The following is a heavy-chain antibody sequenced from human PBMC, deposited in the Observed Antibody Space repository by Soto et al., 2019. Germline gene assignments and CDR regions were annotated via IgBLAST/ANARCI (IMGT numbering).Heavy chain of an antibody. V-gene: IGHV3-23*01. J-gene: IGHJ4*02. D-gene: IGHD3-10*01. CDR2: ISGSGGST. Sequence: EVQLLESGGGLVQPGGSLRLSCAASGFTFSSYAMSWVRQAPGKGLEWVSAISGSGGSTYYADSVKGRFTISRDNSKNSLYLQMNSLRAEDTTVYYCANAVEYYGAGSDCDDWGQGTLVSVSS. CDR3: ANAVEYYGAGSDCDD. CDR1: GFTFSSYA.